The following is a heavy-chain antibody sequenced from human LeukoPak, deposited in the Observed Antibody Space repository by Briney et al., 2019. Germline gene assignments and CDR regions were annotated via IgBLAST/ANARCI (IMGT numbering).Heavy chain of an antibody. CDR1: GGSISSGGYY. CDR3: ARSASIAAADSAEYFQQ. J-gene: IGHJ1*01. CDR2: IYYSGST. D-gene: IGHD6-13*01. Sequence: SQTLSLTCTVSGGSISSGGYYWSWIRQHPGKGLEWIGYIYYSGSTYYNPSLKSRVTISVDTSKSQFSLKLSSVTAADTAVYYCARSASIAAADSAEYFQQWGQGTLVTVSS. V-gene: IGHV4-31*03.